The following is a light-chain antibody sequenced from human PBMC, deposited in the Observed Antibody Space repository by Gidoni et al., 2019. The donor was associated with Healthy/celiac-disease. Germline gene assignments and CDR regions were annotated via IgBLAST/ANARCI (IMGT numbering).Light chain of an antibody. CDR3: QQYNNWYT. CDR2: GAS. J-gene: IGKJ2*01. CDR1: QSVSSN. Sequence: EIVMTQSPATLSVSPGERATLSCRASQSVSSNLAWYQQKPGQAPRLLIYGASTRATGIPASFSGSGSGTEFTLTISSLQSEDFAVYYCQQYNNWYTFGQGTKPEIK. V-gene: IGKV3-15*01.